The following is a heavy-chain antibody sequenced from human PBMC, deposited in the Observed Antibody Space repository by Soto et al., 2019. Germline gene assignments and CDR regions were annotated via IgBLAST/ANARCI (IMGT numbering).Heavy chain of an antibody. V-gene: IGHV4-4*07. CDR2: IYTSCST. CDR3: ARAPYSSNLVFDP. D-gene: IGHD6-13*01. Sequence: PSETRSFPCTVSGGSISSYYWSWIRQAAEKGPERIGRIYTSCSTNYDPSLKTRVTISVDNSKNQFSLKLRAVTTADTSVYYCARAPYSSNLVFDPWGQGTLVTVSS. J-gene: IGHJ5*01. CDR1: GGSISSYY.